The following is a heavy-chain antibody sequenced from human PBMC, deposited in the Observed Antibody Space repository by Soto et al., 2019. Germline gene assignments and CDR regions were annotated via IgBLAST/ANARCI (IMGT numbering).Heavy chain of an antibody. J-gene: IGHJ4*02. V-gene: IGHV1-2*04. CDR1: GYTFTGYY. CDR2: INPNSGDT. CDR3: ARGGECSGYFHYPDY. D-gene: IGHD3-22*01. Sequence: GASVKVSCKASGYTFTGYYMHWVRQAPGQGLEWIGWINPNSGDTSSAQKFQGWVTMTRDTSISTAYMELNRLKSDDTAVYYCARGGECSGYFHYPDYWSQGTLVTVSS.